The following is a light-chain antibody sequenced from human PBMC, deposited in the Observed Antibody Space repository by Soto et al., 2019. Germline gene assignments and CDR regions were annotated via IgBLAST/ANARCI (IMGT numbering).Light chain of an antibody. V-gene: IGKV1-5*01. CDR3: QQYNAYPIT. Sequence: DIQMTQSPSTLSASVGDRVTITCRASQSISSRLAWYQQKPGKAPKLLISDVSGLKSGVPSRFSGSGSGTEFTLAISSLQPDDFATYYCQQYNAYPITLGQGTRLEIK. CDR2: DVS. CDR1: QSISSR. J-gene: IGKJ5*01.